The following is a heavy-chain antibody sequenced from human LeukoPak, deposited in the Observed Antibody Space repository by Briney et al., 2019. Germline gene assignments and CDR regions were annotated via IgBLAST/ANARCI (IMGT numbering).Heavy chain of an antibody. D-gene: IGHD3-3*01. J-gene: IGHJ6*03. CDR3: ARGTDFWSGYYYYYYMDV. V-gene: IGHV4-61*02. CDR1: GGSISSGGYY. CDR2: IYTSGST. Sequence: SETLSLTCTVSGGSISSGGYYWSWIRQPAGKGLEWIGRIYTSGSTNYNPSLKSRVTISVDTSKNQFSLKLSSVTAADTAVYYCARGTDFWSGYYYYYYMDVWGEGTTVTVSS.